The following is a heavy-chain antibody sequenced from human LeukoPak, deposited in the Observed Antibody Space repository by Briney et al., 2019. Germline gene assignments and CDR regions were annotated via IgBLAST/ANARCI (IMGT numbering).Heavy chain of an antibody. Sequence: GASVKVSCKASGHTFTDYHIHWVRQAPGQGLEWMGWINPNSGGTNYAEKFHGRVTMTRDTSITTAYMELSGLRSADTAVYYCARFRHVAGACTPHFDFWGQGTLVTGSS. D-gene: IGHD6-19*01. CDR1: GHTFTDYH. J-gene: IGHJ4*02. CDR2: INPNSGGT. V-gene: IGHV1-2*02. CDR3: ARFRHVAGACTPHFDF.